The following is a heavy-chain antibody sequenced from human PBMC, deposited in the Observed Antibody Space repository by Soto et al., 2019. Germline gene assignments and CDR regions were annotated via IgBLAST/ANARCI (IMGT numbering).Heavy chain of an antibody. V-gene: IGHV4-30-4*01. CDR1: GGSVRSDDYY. CDR2: IYYNGTT. CDR3: ARGLILGGYTYGPDS. J-gene: IGHJ4*02. D-gene: IGHD5-18*01. Sequence: SETLSLTCTVSGGSVRSDDYYWSWIRQPPGEGLAYIGSIYYNGTTDYDPSLKSRLTISIDTSKNQFSLKLSSVTAADTAVYHCARGLILGGYTYGPDSWGQG.